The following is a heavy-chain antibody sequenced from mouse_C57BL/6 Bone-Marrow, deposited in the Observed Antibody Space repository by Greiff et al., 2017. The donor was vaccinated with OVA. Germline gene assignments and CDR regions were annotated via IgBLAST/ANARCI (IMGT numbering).Heavy chain of an antibody. CDR1: GYTFTSYW. D-gene: IGHD2-1*01. CDR2: IHPNSGST. CDR3: ARRGYGNPWFAY. Sequence: VQLQQPGAELVKPGASVKLSCKASGYTFTSYWMHWVKQRPGQGLEWIGMIHPNSGSTNYNEKFKSKATLTVDKTSITAYMQRRSLTSEDSAVYYCARRGYGNPWFAYWGQGTLVTVSA. J-gene: IGHJ3*01. V-gene: IGHV1-64*01.